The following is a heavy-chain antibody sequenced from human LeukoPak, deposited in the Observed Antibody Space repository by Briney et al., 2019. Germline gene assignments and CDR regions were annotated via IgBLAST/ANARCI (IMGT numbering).Heavy chain of an antibody. D-gene: IGHD6-13*01. V-gene: IGHV3-30-3*01. CDR3: ARRSSSGYYYGMDV. CDR2: ISYDGSNK. CDR1: GFTFSSYA. Sequence: GGSLRLSCAASGFTFSSYAMHGVRQAPGKGLEWVEVISYDGSNKYYADSVKGRFTISRDNSKNTLYLQMNSLRAEDTAVYYCARRSSSGYYYGMDVWGQGTTVTVSS. J-gene: IGHJ6*02.